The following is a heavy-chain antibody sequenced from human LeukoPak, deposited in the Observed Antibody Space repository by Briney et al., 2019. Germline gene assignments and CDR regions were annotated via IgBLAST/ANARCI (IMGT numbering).Heavy chain of an antibody. Sequence: PSETLSLTCTVSGYSISSGYYWGWIRQPPGKGLEWIGSIYHSGSTYYNPSLKSRVTISVDTSKNQLSLKLSSVTAADTAVYYCARVEASYYYMDVWGKGTTVTVSS. CDR2: IYHSGST. J-gene: IGHJ6*03. D-gene: IGHD3-3*01. CDR1: GYSISSGYY. V-gene: IGHV4-38-2*02. CDR3: ARVEASYYYMDV.